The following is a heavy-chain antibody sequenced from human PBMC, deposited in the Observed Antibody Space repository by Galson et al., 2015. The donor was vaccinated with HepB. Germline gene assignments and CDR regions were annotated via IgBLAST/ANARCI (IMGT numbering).Heavy chain of an antibody. CDR2: INPSGGST. CDR1: GYTFTSYY. Sequence: SVKVSCKASGYTFTSYYMHWVRQAPGQGLEWMGIINPSGGSTSYAQKFQGRVTMTRDTSTNTAYMDLRTLTSDDTAVYYCARARYSNSPPEFWGQGTLVTVSS. J-gene: IGHJ4*02. CDR3: ARARYSNSPPEF. V-gene: IGHV1-46*01. D-gene: IGHD1-26*01.